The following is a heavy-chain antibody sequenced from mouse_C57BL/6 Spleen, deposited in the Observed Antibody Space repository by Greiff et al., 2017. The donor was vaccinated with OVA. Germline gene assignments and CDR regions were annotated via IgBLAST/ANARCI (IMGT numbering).Heavy chain of an antibody. J-gene: IGHJ2*01. CDR2: IYPGDGDT. CDR3: ARGGREGYYFDY. V-gene: IGHV1-80*01. CDR1: GYAFSSYW. Sequence: QVQLQQSGAELVKPGASVKISCKASGYAFSSYWMNWVKQRPGKGLEWIGQIYPGDGDTNYNGKFKGKATLTADKSSSTAYMQRSSLTSEDSAVYFCARGGREGYYFDYWGQGTTLTVSS. D-gene: IGHD1-1*02.